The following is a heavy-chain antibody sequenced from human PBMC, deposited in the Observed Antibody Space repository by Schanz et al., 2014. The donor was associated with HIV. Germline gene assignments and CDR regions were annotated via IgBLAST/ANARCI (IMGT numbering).Heavy chain of an antibody. CDR3: ARVGSGSYYVRYFDY. J-gene: IGHJ4*02. CDR1: DYLFSRYG. D-gene: IGHD3-10*01. Sequence: QVQLVQSGAEVKRPGASVKVSCKASDYLFSRYGISWVRQAPGQGLEWMGWISAYNGNTNYAQKLQGRVTMTTDTSTSTAYMELRSLRSDDTAVYYCARVGSGSYYVRYFDYWGQGTLVTVSS. CDR2: ISAYNGNT. V-gene: IGHV1-18*01.